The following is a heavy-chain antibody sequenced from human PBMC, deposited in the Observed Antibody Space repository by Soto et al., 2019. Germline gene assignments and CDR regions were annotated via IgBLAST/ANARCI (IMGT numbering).Heavy chain of an antibody. CDR2: INAGNGNT. V-gene: IGHV1-3*05. J-gene: IGHJ4*02. CDR3: ASAWVVMTAPDY. CDR1: AYTFTSYA. D-gene: IGHD2-21*02. Sequence: QVQLVQSRAEEKKPGASVKVSCKSSAYTFTSYAMHWVRQAPGQRLEWMGWINAGNGNTKYSQQFQCRVTITRDTSASTAYMELSSLRSEDTAVYYCASAWVVMTAPDYWGQGTLVTVSS.